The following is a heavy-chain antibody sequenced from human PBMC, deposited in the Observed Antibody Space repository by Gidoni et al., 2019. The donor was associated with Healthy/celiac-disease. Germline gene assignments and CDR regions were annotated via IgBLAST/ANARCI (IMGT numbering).Heavy chain of an antibody. V-gene: IGHV3-33*01. CDR3: ARDGTERDSSSSGGI. J-gene: IGHJ4*02. D-gene: IGHD6-13*01. CDR2: RWDDGSNK. Sequence: QVQLVESGGGVVQPGRSLRLSCAASGFTFSSYGMHWVRQAPGKVLEWVAFRWDDGSNKYYADSVKGRFTISRDNSKNTLYLQMNSLRAEDTAVYYCARDGTERDSSSSGGIWGQGTLVTVSS. CDR1: GFTFSSYG.